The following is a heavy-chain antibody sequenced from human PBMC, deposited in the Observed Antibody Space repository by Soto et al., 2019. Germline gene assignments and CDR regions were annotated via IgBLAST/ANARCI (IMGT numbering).Heavy chain of an antibody. CDR2: ISEDAETD. CDR1: GFTFSDFG. Sequence: QVRLVESGGGVVQPGGSLRLSSIASGFTFSDFGMHWVRQGPGKGLEWLAVISEDAETDFHADSVKGRFTVSRDNFKETLYLQMNSLTTDDSGVYFCAKAPFRRPYYFYGMDVWGQGTTVIVSS. J-gene: IGHJ6*02. V-gene: IGHV3-30*18. CDR3: AKAPFRRPYYFYGMDV. D-gene: IGHD3-10*01.